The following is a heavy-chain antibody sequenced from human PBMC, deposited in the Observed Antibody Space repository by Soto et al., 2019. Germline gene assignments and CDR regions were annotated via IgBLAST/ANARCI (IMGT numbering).Heavy chain of an antibody. V-gene: IGHV3-73*01. CDR1: GFTFSGSA. Sequence: GGSLRLSCAASGFTFSGSAMHWVRQASGKGLEWVGRIRSKANSYATAYAASVKGRFTISRDDSKNTAYLQMNSLKTEDTAVYYCTSLVDTAMVNGYYHMDVWGKGTTVTVSS. CDR2: IRSKANSYAT. J-gene: IGHJ6*03. CDR3: TSLVDTAMVNGYYHMDV. D-gene: IGHD5-18*01.